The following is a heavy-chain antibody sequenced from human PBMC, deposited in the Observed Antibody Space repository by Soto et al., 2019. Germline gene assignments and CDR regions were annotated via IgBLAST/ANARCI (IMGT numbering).Heavy chain of an antibody. Sequence: PVESLKISCNGSGYSFTSYWIGWVRQMPWKGLEWMGIIYPGDSDTRYSPSFQGQVTISADKSISTAYLQWSSLKASDTAMYYCARIAVAGMYYYYYGMDVWGQGTTVTVSS. V-gene: IGHV5-51*01. CDR3: ARIAVAGMYYYYYGMDV. CDR1: GYSFTSYW. J-gene: IGHJ6*02. CDR2: IYPGDSDT. D-gene: IGHD6-19*01.